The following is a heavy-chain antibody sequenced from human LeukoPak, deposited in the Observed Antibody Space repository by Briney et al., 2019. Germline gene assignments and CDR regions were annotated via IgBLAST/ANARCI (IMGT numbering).Heavy chain of an antibody. Sequence: PGGSLRLSCAASGFTFTSYWMSWVRQAPGKGLERVANIKQDESEKYYVDSVKGRFTISRDNAKNSLYLQMNSLRAEDTAVYYLAGDLGYSYGLYYYYYMDVWGKGTTVTVSS. J-gene: IGHJ6*03. V-gene: IGHV3-7*01. CDR1: GFTFTSYW. D-gene: IGHD5-18*01. CDR2: IKQDESEK. CDR3: AGDLGYSYGLYYYYYMDV.